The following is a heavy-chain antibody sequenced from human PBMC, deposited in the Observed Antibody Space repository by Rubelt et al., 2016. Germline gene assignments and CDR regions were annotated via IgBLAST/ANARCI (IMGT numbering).Heavy chain of an antibody. CDR1: GYAFGDFY. CDR2: INPHSGVS. J-gene: IGHJ6*02. D-gene: IGHD6-6*01. CDR3: ARDLTSSGRPCYYSGMDV. Sequence: QVQLVQSGAEVKKPGASVWVSCQASGYAFGDFYIHWWRQAPGQGLEWLGWINPHSGVSNHAQKYQGRVAMTRDTSMTTAYMELSRLSSGDTAVYYCARDLTSSGRPCYYSGMDVWGQGTTVSVSS. V-gene: IGHV1-2*02.